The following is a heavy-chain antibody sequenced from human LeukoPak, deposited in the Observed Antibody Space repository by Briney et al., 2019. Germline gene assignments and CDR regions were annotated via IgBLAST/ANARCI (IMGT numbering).Heavy chain of an antibody. CDR2: IGGDYYT. CDR1: GFTFSNHG. V-gene: IGHV3-23*01. J-gene: IGHJ4*02. D-gene: IGHD2-2*01. Sequence: GGSLRLSCAAAGFTFSNHGMSWVRQAPGKGLEWVSSIGGDYYTYYVDSVQGRFTISRDNSKNTLYLQMNSLRAEDTAVYYCAKEALYSSIDYWGQGTLVTVSS. CDR3: AKEALYSSIDY.